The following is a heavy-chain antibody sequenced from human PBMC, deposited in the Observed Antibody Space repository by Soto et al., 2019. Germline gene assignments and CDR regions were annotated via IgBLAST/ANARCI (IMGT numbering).Heavy chain of an antibody. V-gene: IGHV3-33*01. Sequence: TGGSLRLSCAASGFTFSSYGMHWVRQAPGKGLEWVAVIWYDGSNKYYADSVKGRFTISRDNSKNTLYLQMDRLRAEDTAVYYCERDSQRPRRGRYFDYWGQGTLVTVSS. CDR3: ERDSQRPRRGRYFDY. CDR2: IWYDGSNK. CDR1: GFTFSSYG. J-gene: IGHJ4*02.